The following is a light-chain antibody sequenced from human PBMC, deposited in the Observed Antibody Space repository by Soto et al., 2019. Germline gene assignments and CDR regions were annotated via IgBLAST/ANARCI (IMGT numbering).Light chain of an antibody. CDR2: AAT. CDR3: QQSYSTVYT. V-gene: IGKV1-39*01. CDR1: QSISSY. Sequence: DIQMTQSPSSLSASVGDRVTITCRASQSISSYLNWYHQKPGKAPKLLIYAATSLQRGVPSRFSGSGSGTDFTLTMSSLQPEDFATYYGQQSYSTVYTFGQGTKLEIK. J-gene: IGKJ2*01.